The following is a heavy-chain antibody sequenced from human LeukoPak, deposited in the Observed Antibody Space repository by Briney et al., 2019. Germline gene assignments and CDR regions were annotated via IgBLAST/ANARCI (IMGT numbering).Heavy chain of an antibody. CDR2: IRYDGSNK. Sequence: GGSLRLSCAASGFTFSSYGMHWVRQAPGKGLEWVAFIRYDGSNKYYADSVKGRFTISRDNSKNTLYLQMNSLRAEDTAVYYCAKDIHTAMVHDAFDIWGQGTMVTVSS. D-gene: IGHD5-18*01. CDR3: AKDIHTAMVHDAFDI. J-gene: IGHJ3*02. CDR1: GFTFSSYG. V-gene: IGHV3-30*02.